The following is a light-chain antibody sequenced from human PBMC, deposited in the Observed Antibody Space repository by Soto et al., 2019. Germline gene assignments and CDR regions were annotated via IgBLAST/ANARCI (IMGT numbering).Light chain of an antibody. V-gene: IGLV2-23*02. CDR1: SSDIGRYNL. CDR3: CSHAGRGSVL. J-gene: IGLJ2*01. CDR2: DVT. Sequence: QSALAQLASVSGSPGHSITISCTGTSSDIGRYNLVSWYQQYPGKAPNLVIYDVTKRPSGVSDRFSASKSGNTASLTISGLQAEEEADYYCCSHAGRGSVLFGGGTKVTVL.